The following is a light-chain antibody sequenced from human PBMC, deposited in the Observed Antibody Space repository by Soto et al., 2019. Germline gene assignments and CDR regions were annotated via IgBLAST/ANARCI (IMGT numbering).Light chain of an antibody. CDR2: AAS. Sequence: DIQMTQSPSSLSASVGDTVTITCRASQGIIDYVAWYQQRPGKIPKLLIYAASTLQTGVPSRFSGSGAGTDFTLTSRSLQPVDVATYYCQKYDTAPQTFGQGTKVEIK. J-gene: IGKJ1*01. V-gene: IGKV1-27*01. CDR1: QGIIDY. CDR3: QKYDTAPQT.